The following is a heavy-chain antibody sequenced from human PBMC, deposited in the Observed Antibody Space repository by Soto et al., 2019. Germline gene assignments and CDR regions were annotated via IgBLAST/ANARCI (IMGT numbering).Heavy chain of an antibody. CDR1: GYTFTSYA. V-gene: IGHV1-3*01. CDR3: ATTIFGVVIIDYYYYGMDV. D-gene: IGHD3-3*01. J-gene: IGHJ6*02. Sequence: GASVKVSCKASGYTFTSYAIHWVRQAPGQRLEWMGWINAGNGNTKYSQKFQGRVTITRDTSASTAYMELSSLRSEDTAVYYCATTIFGVVIIDYYYYGMDVWGQGTTVTVSS. CDR2: INAGNGNT.